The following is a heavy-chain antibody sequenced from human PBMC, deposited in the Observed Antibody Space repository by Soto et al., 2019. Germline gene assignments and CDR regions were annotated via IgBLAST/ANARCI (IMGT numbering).Heavy chain of an antibody. J-gene: IGHJ4*02. CDR1: GFPFDDYA. CDR2: IHWNSGGM. CDR3: VKETGNYYDSSGYYFDY. V-gene: IGHV3-9*01. D-gene: IGHD3-22*01. Sequence: GGSLRLSCAASGFPFDDYAMHWVRQAPGKGLEWVSGIHWNSGGMGYADSVKGRFTVSRDNAKNSLYLQMNSLRLEDTALYYCVKETGNYYDSSGYYFDYWGQGTLVTVSS.